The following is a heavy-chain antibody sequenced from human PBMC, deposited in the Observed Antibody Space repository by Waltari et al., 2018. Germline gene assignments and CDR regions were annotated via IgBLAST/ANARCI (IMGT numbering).Heavy chain of an antibody. CDR2: NSNEWSFA. V-gene: IGHV3-74*01. D-gene: IGHD1-1*01. CDR1: GFTLGNYW. Sequence: EVQLVESGGGLVQPGGSLRLSCAASGFTLGNYWMYWVRQVPGKGLVWVSRNSNEWSFASLTGPLKSRFAISRNNVHITLYLLMNSLRALDTAVYYCSSQLGVPGYWGQGTLVTVSS. J-gene: IGHJ4*02. CDR3: SSQLGVPGY.